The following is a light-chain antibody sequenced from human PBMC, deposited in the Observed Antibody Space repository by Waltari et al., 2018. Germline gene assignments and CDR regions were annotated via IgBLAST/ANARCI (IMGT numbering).Light chain of an antibody. Sequence: EIVLTQSPATLSLSPGERATLSCGASRSVRSYLAWYQQKPGQAPRLPIYDTSNRATGVPVRFSGSGSGTDYTLTISSLEPEDFAVYYCQQRSAWPLTFGGGTKVEIK. CDR1: RSVRSY. J-gene: IGKJ4*01. V-gene: IGKV3-11*01. CDR2: DTS. CDR3: QQRSAWPLT.